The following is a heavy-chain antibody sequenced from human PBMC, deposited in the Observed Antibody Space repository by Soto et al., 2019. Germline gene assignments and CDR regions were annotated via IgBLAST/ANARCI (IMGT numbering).Heavy chain of an antibody. CDR2: ISYDGSNK. D-gene: IGHD2-15*01. J-gene: IGHJ3*02. Sequence: PGESLKISCAASGFTFSSYGMHWVRQAPGKGLEWVAVISYDGSNKYYADSVKGRFTISRDNSKNTLYLQMNSLRAEDTAVYYCEVKGEDCSGGSCYSDDAFDIWGQGTMVTVSS. CDR3: EVKGEDCSGGSCYSDDAFDI. V-gene: IGHV3-30*03. CDR1: GFTFSSYG.